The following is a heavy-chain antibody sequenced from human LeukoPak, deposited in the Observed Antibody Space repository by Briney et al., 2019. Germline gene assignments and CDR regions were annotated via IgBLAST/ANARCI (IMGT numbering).Heavy chain of an antibody. J-gene: IGHJ4*02. CDR3: TREAGWGTSDY. CDR2: TYYRSKWYN. V-gene: IGHV6-1*01. D-gene: IGHD3-16*01. CDR1: GDGVSSNNAA. Sequence: SQTLSLTCAISGDGVSSNNAAWNWIRQSPPRGFQWLGRTYYRSKWYNDYAVSVKSRITINPDTSRNQFSLHLNSVTPEDTAVYYCTREAGWGTSDYWAQGTLVTVSS.